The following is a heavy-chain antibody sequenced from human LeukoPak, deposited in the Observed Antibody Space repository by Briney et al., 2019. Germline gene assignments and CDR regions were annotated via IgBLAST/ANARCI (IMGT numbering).Heavy chain of an antibody. D-gene: IGHD3-9*01. V-gene: IGHV3-23*01. J-gene: IGHJ4*02. CDR3: AKAEGYDILTGLDY. CDR2: IGASGGST. Sequence: PGGSLRLSCATSGFTFSSYDMSWVRQAPGKGLEWVSGIGASGGSTYYADSVKGRFTISRDNSNNTLNLQMNSVRTEDTAVYYCAKAEGYDILTGLDYWGQGTLVTVSS. CDR1: GFTFSSYD.